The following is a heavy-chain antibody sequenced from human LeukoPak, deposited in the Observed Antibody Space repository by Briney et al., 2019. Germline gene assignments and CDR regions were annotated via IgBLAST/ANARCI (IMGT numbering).Heavy chain of an antibody. CDR3: AREGGSSWYYFDY. CDR1: GFTVSSNY. D-gene: IGHD6-13*01. CDR2: IYSGGST. Sequence: GGSLRLSCAASGFTVSSNYMSWVRQAPGKGLEWVSVIYSGGSTYYAASVKGRFTISRDNSKNTLYLQMNSLRAEDTAVYYCAREGGSSWYYFDYWGQGTLVTVSS. J-gene: IGHJ4*02. V-gene: IGHV3-53*01.